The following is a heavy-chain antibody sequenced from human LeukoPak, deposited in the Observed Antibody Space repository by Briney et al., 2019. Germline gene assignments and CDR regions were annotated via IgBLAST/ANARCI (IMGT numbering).Heavy chain of an antibody. CDR1: GYTFGSNW. Sequence: GESLKISCKGSGYTFGSNWIAWVRQMPGKGLELMGIIFPADSDTRLSPSFQGQVTISVDKSISTAYLQWSSLKAPDTAMYYCARSPLYQSFDYWGQGTLVTVSS. CDR2: IFPADSDT. V-gene: IGHV5-51*01. CDR3: ARSPLYQSFDY. J-gene: IGHJ4*02. D-gene: IGHD2-8*01.